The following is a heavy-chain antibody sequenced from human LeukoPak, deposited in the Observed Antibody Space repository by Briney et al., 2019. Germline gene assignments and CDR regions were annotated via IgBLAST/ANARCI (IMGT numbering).Heavy chain of an antibody. J-gene: IGHJ3*02. Sequence: ASVKVSCKASGYTFTSYGISWVRRAPGQGLEWMGWISAYNGNTNYAQKLQDRVTMTTDTSTSTAYMELRSLRSDDTAVYYCARGYYDFWSGYSNIWGQGTMVTVSS. V-gene: IGHV1-18*01. D-gene: IGHD3-3*01. CDR1: GYTFTSYG. CDR3: ARGYYDFWSGYSNI. CDR2: ISAYNGNT.